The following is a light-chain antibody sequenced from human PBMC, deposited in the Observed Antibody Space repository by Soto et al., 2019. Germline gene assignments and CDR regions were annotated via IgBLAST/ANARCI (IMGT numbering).Light chain of an antibody. CDR1: SSDVGNYKY. Sequence: QFALTQSPSASGSPGQSVTISCTGTSSDVGNYKYVSWYQQHPGKAPKLMIYEVSKRPSGVPDRFSGSKSGNTASLTVSGLQAEDEADYYCSSYAGSNNWVFGGGTKVTVL. V-gene: IGLV2-8*01. CDR3: SSYAGSNNWV. J-gene: IGLJ3*02. CDR2: EVS.